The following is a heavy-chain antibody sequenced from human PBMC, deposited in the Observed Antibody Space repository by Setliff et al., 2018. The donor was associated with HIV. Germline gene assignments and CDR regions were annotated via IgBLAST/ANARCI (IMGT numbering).Heavy chain of an antibody. CDR1: GFTFSSYA. CDR2: ISYDGNYK. CDR3: ARDAVAGPY. Sequence: PGGSLRLSCAASGFTFSSYAMHWVRQAPGKGLEWVAVISYDGNYKYYSDSVKGRFTISRDNSKNTVYLQMNSLRAEDTAVYYCARDAVAGPYWGQGTLVTVSS. V-gene: IGHV3-30*04. J-gene: IGHJ4*02. D-gene: IGHD6-19*01.